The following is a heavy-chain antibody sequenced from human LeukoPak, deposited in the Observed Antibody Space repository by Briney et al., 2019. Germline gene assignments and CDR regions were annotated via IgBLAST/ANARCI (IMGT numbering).Heavy chain of an antibody. V-gene: IGHV3-48*01. J-gene: IGHJ4*02. CDR1: GFTFSSYS. CDR3: ATGFWGYCSRNSCPLDN. Sequence: GSLRLSCAASGFTFSSYSMNWVRQAPGKGLGWISYIISTGSTTYYADSVKGRFTISRDNANNSVSLQMSSLRAEDTAVYYCATGFWGYCSRNSCPLDNWGQGTLVTVAS. D-gene: IGHD2-2*01. CDR2: IISTGSTT.